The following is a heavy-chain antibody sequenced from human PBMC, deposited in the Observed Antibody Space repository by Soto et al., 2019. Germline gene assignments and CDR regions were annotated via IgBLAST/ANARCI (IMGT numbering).Heavy chain of an antibody. CDR3: AHSPLTVAGPLDAIDV. CDR2: IYWDDEK. V-gene: IGHV2-5*02. Sequence: SGPTLVKATQTLTLTCTFSGFSLRTRGVGVGWVLHPPGKALEWLALIYWDDEKRFRPSLESRLTITKDTSKHQVVLKVTNMAPVDTGTYYFAHSPLTVAGPLDAIDVWCQGKMVTVSS. J-gene: IGHJ3*01. D-gene: IGHD6-19*01. CDR1: GFSLRTRGVG.